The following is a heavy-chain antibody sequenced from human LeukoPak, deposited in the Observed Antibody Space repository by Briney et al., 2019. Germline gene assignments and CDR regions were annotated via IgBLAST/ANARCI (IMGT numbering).Heavy chain of an antibody. J-gene: IGHJ4*02. Sequence: SETLSLTCAVYGESFSGYYWSWIRQPPGKGLVWIGDINHSGSTNYNPSLKSRVTISVDTSKNQFSLGLNSVTAADTAVYYCARAWATDYFDSWGQGTLVTVSS. V-gene: IGHV4-34*01. CDR3: ARAWATDYFDS. CDR2: INHSGST. CDR1: GESFSGYY.